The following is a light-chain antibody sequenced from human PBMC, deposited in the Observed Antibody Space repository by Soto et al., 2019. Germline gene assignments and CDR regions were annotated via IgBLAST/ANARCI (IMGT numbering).Light chain of an antibody. V-gene: IGKV2-28*01. CDR2: LGS. Sequence: DIVMTQSPLSLPVTPGEPASISCRSSQSLLNRNGQNCLDWYLQKPGQSPQLLIHLGSIRASGVPDRFSGSGSGTYFTLTISRVEAEEVGVYYCMQALESPPTVGGGTKVEIK. CDR3: MQALESPPT. CDR1: QSLLNRNGQNC. J-gene: IGKJ4*01.